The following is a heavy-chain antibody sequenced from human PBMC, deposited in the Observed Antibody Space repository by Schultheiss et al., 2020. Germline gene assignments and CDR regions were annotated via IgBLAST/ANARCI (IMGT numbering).Heavy chain of an antibody. CDR2: ISYDGSNK. V-gene: IGHV3-30-3*01. CDR3: ARTFSYSSFGY. J-gene: IGHJ4*02. Sequence: GGSLRLSCAASGFTFSSYAMHWVRQAPGKGLEWVAVISYDGSNKYYADSVKGRFTISRDNAKNTLYLQMNSLRAEDTAVYYCARTFSYSSFGYWGQGTLVTVSS. CDR1: GFTFSSYA. D-gene: IGHD6-13*01.